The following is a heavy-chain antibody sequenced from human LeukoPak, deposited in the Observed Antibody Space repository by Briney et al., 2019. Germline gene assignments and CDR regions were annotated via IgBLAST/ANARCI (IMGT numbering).Heavy chain of an antibody. CDR3: AREGYYYDSSGYGYYYYYGMDV. J-gene: IGHJ6*02. Sequence: SGTLSLTCAVSGGSISSSNWWSWVRQPPGKGLEWIGEIYHSGSTNYNPSLKSRVTISVDKSKNQFSLKLSSVTAADTAVYYCAREGYYYDSSGYGYYYYYGMDVWGQGTTVTVSS. D-gene: IGHD3-22*01. V-gene: IGHV4-4*02. CDR1: GGSISSSNW. CDR2: IYHSGST.